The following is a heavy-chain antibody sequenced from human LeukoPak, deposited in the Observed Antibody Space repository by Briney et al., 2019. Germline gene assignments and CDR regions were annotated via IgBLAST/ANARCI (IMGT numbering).Heavy chain of an antibody. Sequence: GRSLRLSCVASGVAFSTDGMHWGRQAPGKGLEWVSVIANDAKTTYYADSVRGRVTISRDNSKNTLYLQMNSLRVEDTAVYYCARLSAMLRGPEDIFYFEFWGLGTLVTVSA. D-gene: IGHD2-21*01. V-gene: IGHV3-30*03. CDR3: ARLSAMLRGPEDIFYFEF. J-gene: IGHJ4*02. CDR1: GVAFSTDG. CDR2: IANDAKTT.